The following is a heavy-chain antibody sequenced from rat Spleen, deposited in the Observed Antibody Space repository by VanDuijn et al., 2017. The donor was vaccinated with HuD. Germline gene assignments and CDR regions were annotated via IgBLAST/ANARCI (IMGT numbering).Heavy chain of an antibody. CDR3: ATEELGRGYFDY. D-gene: IGHD5-1*01. V-gene: IGHV5-17*01. CDR2: IIYDGSST. CDR1: GFSFGDYA. Sequence: EVQLVESGGGLVQPGRSLKFSCAASGFSFGDYAMAWVRQAPKKGLEWVATIIYDGSSTYYRDSVKGRFTISRDNAKSTLYLQMDSLRSDDTATYYCATEELGRGYFDYWGQGVMVTVSS. J-gene: IGHJ2*01.